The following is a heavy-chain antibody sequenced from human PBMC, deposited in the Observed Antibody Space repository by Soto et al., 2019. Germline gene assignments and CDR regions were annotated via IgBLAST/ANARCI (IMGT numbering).Heavy chain of an antibody. J-gene: IGHJ6*03. D-gene: IGHD4-4*01. Sequence: QVQLQESGPGLVKPSGTLSLTCAVSSGSISSSNWWSWVRQPPGKGLEWIGEIYHSGSTNYNPSLKSRVTISVDKSKNQFSLKLSSVTAADTAVYYCARDNYSPTGGYYYYYMDVWRKGTTVTVSS. CDR1: SGSISSSNW. CDR2: IYHSGST. V-gene: IGHV4-4*02. CDR3: ARDNYSPTGGYYYYYMDV.